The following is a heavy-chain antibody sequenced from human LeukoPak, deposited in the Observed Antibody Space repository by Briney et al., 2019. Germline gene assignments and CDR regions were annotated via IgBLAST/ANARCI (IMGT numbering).Heavy chain of an antibody. J-gene: IGHJ4*02. CDR2: IYGGGGGR. CDR1: GFSFSTYT. CDR3: AKDRVPDSRWDIDY. Sequence: TGGSLGLSCAGSGFSFSTYTMNWVRQAPGKGLEWVSGIYGGGGGRYYADSVKGRFTTSRDNSKNTVYLQMNSLRAEDTAVYYCAKDRVPDSRWDIDYWGQGTLVTVSS. V-gene: IGHV3-23*01. D-gene: IGHD1-14*01.